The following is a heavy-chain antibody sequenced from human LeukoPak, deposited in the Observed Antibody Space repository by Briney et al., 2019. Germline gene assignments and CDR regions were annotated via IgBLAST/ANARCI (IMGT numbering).Heavy chain of an antibody. CDR2: IYPGDSDT. J-gene: IGHJ6*02. V-gene: IGHV5-51*01. Sequence: GESLKMSCKGSGYSFTSYWIGWVRQMPGKGLEWMGVIYPGDSDTRYSPSFQGQVTISADKSISTAYLQWSSLKASDTAMYYCARVVVVPASYYYYGMDVWGQGTTVTVSS. CDR1: GYSFTSYW. D-gene: IGHD2-2*01. CDR3: ARVVVVPASYYYYGMDV.